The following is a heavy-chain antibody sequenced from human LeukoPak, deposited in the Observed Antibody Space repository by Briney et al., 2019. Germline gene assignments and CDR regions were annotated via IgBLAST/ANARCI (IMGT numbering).Heavy chain of an antibody. CDR1: GYSFTSLY. Sequence: ASVKVSCKASGYSFTSLYMHWVRQASGQPPGWMGAIDPSGGTTRYAQKVQGRITMTRDTSTSTVHLELSSLRYDDTAVYYCARDRARVGTKDDAFDVWGQGTMVIVSS. CDR2: IDPSGGTT. J-gene: IGHJ3*01. V-gene: IGHV1-46*01. D-gene: IGHD3-10*01. CDR3: ARDRARVGTKDDAFDV.